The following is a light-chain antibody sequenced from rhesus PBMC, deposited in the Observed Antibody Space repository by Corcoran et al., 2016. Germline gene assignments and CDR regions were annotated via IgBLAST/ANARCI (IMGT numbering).Light chain of an antibody. CDR2: KAS. V-gene: IGKV1-74*01. Sequence: DIQMTQSPSSLSASVGDRVTITCWTSENVNNYLNWYQQKSGKAPKLLIYKASTLQSGVPSRFSGSGSGTDYTFTISSLQSEDVAACNCQPNYGTPYGFGQGAKVEIK. CDR3: QPNYGTPYG. J-gene: IGKJ2*01. CDR1: ENVNNY.